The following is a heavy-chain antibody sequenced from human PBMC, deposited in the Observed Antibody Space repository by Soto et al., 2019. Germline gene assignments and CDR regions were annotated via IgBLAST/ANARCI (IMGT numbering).Heavy chain of an antibody. CDR2: ISGSGGST. Sequence: EVQLLESGGGLVQPGGSLRLSCAASGFTFISYAMSWVRQAPGKGLEWVSAISGSGGSTYYADSVKGRFTISRDTSKNTLYLQMNSPRAEDTAVSYCATLYYYGSSSADYWGQGTLVTVSS. V-gene: IGHV3-23*01. CDR1: GFTFISYA. CDR3: ATLYYYGSSSADY. D-gene: IGHD3-10*01. J-gene: IGHJ4*02.